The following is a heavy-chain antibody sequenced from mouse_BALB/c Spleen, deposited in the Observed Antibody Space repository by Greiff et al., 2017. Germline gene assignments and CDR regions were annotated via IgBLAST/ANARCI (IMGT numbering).Heavy chain of an antibody. J-gene: IGHJ4*01. CDR3: ARGSYYYGSSYYAMDY. Sequence: EVQGVESGGGLVKPGGSLKLSCAASGFTFSSYAMSWVRQTPEKRLEWVASISSGGSTYYPDSVKGRFTISRDNARNILYLQMSSLRSEDTAMYYCARGSYYYGSSYYAMDYWGQGTSVTVSS. CDR1: GFTFSSYA. CDR2: ISSGGST. V-gene: IGHV5-6-5*01. D-gene: IGHD1-1*01.